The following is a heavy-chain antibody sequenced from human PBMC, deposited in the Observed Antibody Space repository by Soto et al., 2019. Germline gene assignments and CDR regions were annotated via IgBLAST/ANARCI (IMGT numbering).Heavy chain of an antibody. CDR3: AKDAHYYDSSGYYYIDY. Sequence: GGSLRLSCAASGFTFSSYAMSWVRQAPGKGLEWVSAISGSGGSTYYADSVKGRLTISRDNSKNTLYLQMNSLRAEDTAVYYCAKDAHYYDSSGYYYIDYWGQGTLVTVSS. V-gene: IGHV3-23*01. D-gene: IGHD3-22*01. CDR2: ISGSGGST. CDR1: GFTFSSYA. J-gene: IGHJ4*02.